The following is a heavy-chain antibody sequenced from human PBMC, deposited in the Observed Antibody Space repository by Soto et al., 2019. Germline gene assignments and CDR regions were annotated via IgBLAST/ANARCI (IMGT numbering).Heavy chain of an antibody. J-gene: IGHJ4*02. CDR3: ARVSRITMIVVPNY. Sequence: SVTLSLTCTVCGGSISSGDYYWSWIRQTPGKGLEFIGYIYYSGSAFYYPSLKSRFTISVDTSKNQFSLKLSSVTAAHTAVYYCARVSRITMIVVPNYGGQGTLGAVAS. CDR1: GGSISSGDYY. V-gene: IGHV4-30-4*01. D-gene: IGHD3-22*01. CDR2: IYYSGSA.